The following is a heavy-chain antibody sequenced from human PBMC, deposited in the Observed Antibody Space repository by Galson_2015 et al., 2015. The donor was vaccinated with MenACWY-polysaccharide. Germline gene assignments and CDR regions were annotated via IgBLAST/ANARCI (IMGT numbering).Heavy chain of an antibody. CDR3: ARRQGYGVDV. J-gene: IGHJ6*02. V-gene: IGHV3-21*01. CDR2: ITTTSTYI. Sequence: SLRLSCAASGFTFNSYSMNWVRQAPGKGLEWVSSITTTSTYIYYADSVKGRFTISRDNAKNSLYLQMNSLRADDTAVYYCARRQGYGVDVWGQGTTVTVSS. CDR1: GFTFNSYS.